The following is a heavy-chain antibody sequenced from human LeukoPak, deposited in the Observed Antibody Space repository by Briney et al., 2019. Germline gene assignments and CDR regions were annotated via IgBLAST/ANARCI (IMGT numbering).Heavy chain of an antibody. Sequence: GGSLRLSCAASGFTFSSYAMSWVRQAPGKGLEWVSAISGSGGSTYYADSVKGRFTISRDNSKNTLYLQMNSLRAEDTAVYYCAKDSSSWYSYWDYGMDVWGQGTTVTVSS. D-gene: IGHD6-13*01. CDR1: GFTFSSYA. CDR2: ISGSGGST. J-gene: IGHJ6*02. CDR3: AKDSSSWYSYWDYGMDV. V-gene: IGHV3-23*01.